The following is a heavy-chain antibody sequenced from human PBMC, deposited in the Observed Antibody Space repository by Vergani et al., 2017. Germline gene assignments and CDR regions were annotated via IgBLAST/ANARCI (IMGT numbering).Heavy chain of an antibody. CDR1: GGSISSSSYY. CDR2: IYYSGST. J-gene: IGHJ4*02. Sequence: QLQLQESGPGLVKPSETLSLTCTVSGGSISSSSYYWGWLRQPPGKGLEWIGSIYYSGSTYYNPSLKSRVTISVDTSKNQFSLKLSSVTAADTAVYYCARGYSYGYVFDYWGQGTLVTVSS. V-gene: IGHV4-39*01. CDR3: ARGYSYGYVFDY. D-gene: IGHD5-18*01.